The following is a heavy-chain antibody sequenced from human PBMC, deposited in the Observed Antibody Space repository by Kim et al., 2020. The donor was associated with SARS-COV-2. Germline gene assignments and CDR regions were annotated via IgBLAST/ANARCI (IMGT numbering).Heavy chain of an antibody. CDR2: IYSGGST. J-gene: IGHJ6*02. CDR1: GFTVSSNY. Sequence: GGSLRLSCAASGFTVSSNYMSWVRQAPGKGLEWVSVIYSGGSTYYADSVKGRFTISRDNSKNTLYLQMNSLRAEDTAVYYCARVLVDNMGYYYYGMDVWGQGTTVTVSS. D-gene: IGHD5-12*01. V-gene: IGHV3-66*01. CDR3: ARVLVDNMGYYYYGMDV.